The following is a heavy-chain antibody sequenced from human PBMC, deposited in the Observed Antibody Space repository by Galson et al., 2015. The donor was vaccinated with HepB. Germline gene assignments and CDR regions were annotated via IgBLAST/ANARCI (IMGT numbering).Heavy chain of an antibody. D-gene: IGHD6-13*01. V-gene: IGHV3-30*03. CDR1: GFTFRTYD. CDR3: ATPARGSSWPYYYGMDV. CDR2: ISNDGRSK. J-gene: IGHJ6*02. Sequence: SLRLSCAASGFTFRTYDMHWVRQAPGKGLEWMAIISNDGRSKYYADSVRGRFTISRDNSQNALYLEMSSLRPDDTAVYYCATPARGSSWPYYYGMDVWGQGTTVIVSS.